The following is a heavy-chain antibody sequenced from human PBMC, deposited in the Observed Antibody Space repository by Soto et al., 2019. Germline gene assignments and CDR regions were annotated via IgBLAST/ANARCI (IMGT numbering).Heavy chain of an antibody. CDR3: AKRITMVRGLQDPYYGMDV. D-gene: IGHD3-10*01. Sequence: GGSLRLSCAASGFTFSSYAMSWVRQAPGKGLEWVSAISGSGGSTYYADSVKGRFTISRDNSKNTLYLQMNSLRAEDTAVYYCAKRITMVRGLQDPYYGMDVWGQGTTVTVSS. J-gene: IGHJ6*02. CDR2: ISGSGGST. V-gene: IGHV3-23*01. CDR1: GFTFSSYA.